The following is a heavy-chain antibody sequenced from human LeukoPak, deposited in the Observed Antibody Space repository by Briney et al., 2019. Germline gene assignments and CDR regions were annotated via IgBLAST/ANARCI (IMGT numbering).Heavy chain of an antibody. Sequence: GGSLRLSCAASGFTFSGSAVHWVRQASGKGLEWVGRIRSKANNYATAYAASVKGRFTISRDDSKSTAYLQMNSLKAEDTAVYYCTGSVGYWGQGTLVTVSS. V-gene: IGHV3-73*01. CDR2: IRSKANNYAT. CDR1: GFTFSGSA. CDR3: TGSVGY. J-gene: IGHJ4*02.